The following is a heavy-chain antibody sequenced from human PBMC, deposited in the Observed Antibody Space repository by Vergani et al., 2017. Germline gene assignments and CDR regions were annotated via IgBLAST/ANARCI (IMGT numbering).Heavy chain of an antibody. J-gene: IGHJ4*02. D-gene: IGHD3-9*01. Sequence: QVQVVQSGAEVKKSGASVKVSCKTSGYPFSNYYMHWVRQAPGQGLEWMGIIKPRGGNTNYAQKFQGRVTMTRDTSTSTVYMELSSLRSGDTAIYYCARGDYGILTGYRYWGQGTLVAVSA. CDR3: ARGDYGILTGYRY. CDR1: GYPFSNYY. V-gene: IGHV1-46*03. CDR2: IKPRGGNT.